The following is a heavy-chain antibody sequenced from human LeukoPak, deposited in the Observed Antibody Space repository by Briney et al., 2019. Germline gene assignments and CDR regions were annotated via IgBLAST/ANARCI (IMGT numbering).Heavy chain of an antibody. Sequence: ASVTVSCKASGYTFTGYYMHWVRQAPGQGLEWMGRINPNSGGTNYALKFQGRVTMTRDTSISTAYMELSRLRSDDTAVYYCARSDEYSSSSRYYGMDVGGQGTTVTVS. CDR2: INPNSGGT. D-gene: IGHD6-6*01. V-gene: IGHV1-2*06. J-gene: IGHJ6*02. CDR3: ARSDEYSSSSRYYGMDV. CDR1: GYTFTGYY.